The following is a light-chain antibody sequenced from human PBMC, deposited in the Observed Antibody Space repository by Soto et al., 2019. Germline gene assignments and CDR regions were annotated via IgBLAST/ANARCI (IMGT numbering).Light chain of an antibody. CDR2: DAS. V-gene: IGKV3-15*01. Sequence: EILITQGPATLSVSPGERATLSCSASESVSSDLAWYQQKPGQAPRLLIYDASIRATGIPDSFSSGGSWTKFILIISSLQSEDFSVYYCQQYNNWPRMTFGQGTKVDNK. CDR1: ESVSSD. J-gene: IGKJ1*01. CDR3: QQYNNWPRMT.